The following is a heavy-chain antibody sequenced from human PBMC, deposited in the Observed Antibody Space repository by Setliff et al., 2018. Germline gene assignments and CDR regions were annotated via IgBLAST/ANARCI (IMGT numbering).Heavy chain of an antibody. CDR2: INHSGST. J-gene: IGHJ6*02. V-gene: IGHV4-34*01. CDR1: GGPFSGYY. CDR3: ARGKVLYDYVWGSYRYEDYYYGMDV. D-gene: IGHD3-16*02. Sequence: PSETLSLTCAVYGGPFSGYYWSWIRQPPGKGLEWIGEINHSGSTNYNPSLKSRVTISVDTSKNQFSLKLSSVTAADTAVYYCARGKVLYDYVWGSYRYEDYYYGMDVWGQGTTVTVS.